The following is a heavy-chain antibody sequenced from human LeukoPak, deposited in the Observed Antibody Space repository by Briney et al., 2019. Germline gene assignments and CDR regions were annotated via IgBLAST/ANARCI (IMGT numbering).Heavy chain of an antibody. Sequence: GGSLSLSCAASGFTFSSYSMNWVRQAPGKGLEWVSSISSSSSYIYYADSVKGRFTISRDNAKNSLYLQMNSLRAEDTAVYYCAREPSGHSSGARYYYYYMDVWGKGTTVTVSS. V-gene: IGHV3-21*01. CDR1: GFTFSSYS. J-gene: IGHJ6*03. CDR2: ISSSSSYI. D-gene: IGHD6-19*01. CDR3: AREPSGHSSGARYYYYYMDV.